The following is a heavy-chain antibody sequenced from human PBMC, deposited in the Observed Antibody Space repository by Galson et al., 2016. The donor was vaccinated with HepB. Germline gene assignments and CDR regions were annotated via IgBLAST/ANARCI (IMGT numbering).Heavy chain of an antibody. CDR3: SRSGRVILNNFFDS. Sequence: SVKVSCKAFGGNFSGYAVNWVRLAPGHGPEWMGVIIPLLGTVKSVQTFQGRVTITADEATTTVYMEVSSLRSDDTAVYYCSRSGRVILNNFFDSWGQGTLVTVSS. CDR2: IIPLLGTV. CDR1: GGNFSGYA. J-gene: IGHJ4*02. V-gene: IGHV1-69*13. D-gene: IGHD2-21*01.